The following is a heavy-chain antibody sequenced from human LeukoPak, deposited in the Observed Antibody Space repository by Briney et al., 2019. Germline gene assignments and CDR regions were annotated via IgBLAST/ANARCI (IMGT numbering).Heavy chain of an antibody. D-gene: IGHD3-22*01. CDR2: IYDSGST. CDR1: GGSISSYY. CDR3: ARALHPQGHYDSSGYYRLGYYYYMDV. J-gene: IGHJ6*03. V-gene: IGHV4-59*01. Sequence: PSETLSLTCTVSGGSISSYYWSWIRQPPGKGLEWIGYIYDSGSTNYNPSLKSRVTISVDTSKNRISLKVSSVTAADTAVYYCARALHPQGHYDSSGYYRLGYYYYMDVWGKGTTVTISS.